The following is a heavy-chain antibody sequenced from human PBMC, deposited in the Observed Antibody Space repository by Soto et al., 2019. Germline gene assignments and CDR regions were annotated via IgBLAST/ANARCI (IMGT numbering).Heavy chain of an antibody. Sequence: QLQLQESGPGLVKPSETLSLTCTVSGGSISSSSYYWGWIRQPPGKGLEWIGSIYYSGSTYYNPSLKSRVTHLLNTSKNQFSLKLGSLTAAGAAVYYCASSSGYCSSTSRVPAGYFDLWGRGTLVTVSS. CDR2: IYYSGST. CDR1: GGSISSSSYY. V-gene: IGHV4-39*01. CDR3: ASSSGYCSSTSRVPAGYFDL. D-gene: IGHD2-2*01. J-gene: IGHJ2*01.